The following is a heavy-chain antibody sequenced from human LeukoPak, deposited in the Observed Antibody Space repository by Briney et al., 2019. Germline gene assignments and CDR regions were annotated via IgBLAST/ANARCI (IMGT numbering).Heavy chain of an antibody. V-gene: IGHV4-4*02. CDR1: GDSISSINW. J-gene: IGHJ4*02. CDR3: ARRRALPPLGNSGGADY. Sequence: SSETLSLTCAVSGDSISSINWWSWVRQPPGRGLEWIGEIYHSGTTSYNPSLQSRVTISVDKSKNQFSLKLSSVTAADTAVYYCARRRALPPLGNSGGADYWGQGTLVTVSS. D-gene: IGHD4-23*01. CDR2: IYHSGTT.